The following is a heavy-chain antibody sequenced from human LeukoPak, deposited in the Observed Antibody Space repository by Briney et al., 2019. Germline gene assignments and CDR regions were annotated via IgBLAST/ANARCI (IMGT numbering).Heavy chain of an antibody. Sequence: SETLSLTCTVSGGSISIYYWSWVRQPPGKGLEWIGYIYNSGSANYNPSLKSRVTISVDTSKNQFSLNLDSVTAADTAVYYCVRDRELNYWGQGTLVTVSS. CDR2: IYNSGSA. CDR3: VRDRELNY. D-gene: IGHD3-10*01. V-gene: IGHV4-59*01. CDR1: GGSISIYY. J-gene: IGHJ4*02.